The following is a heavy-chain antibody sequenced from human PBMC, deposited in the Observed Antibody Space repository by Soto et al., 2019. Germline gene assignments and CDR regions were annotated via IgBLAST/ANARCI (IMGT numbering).Heavy chain of an antibody. CDR2: IYYSGST. CDR3: ARDRWFDP. V-gene: IGHV4-39*02. CDR1: GGSISSSSYY. J-gene: IGHJ5*02. Sequence: SETLSLTCTVSGGSISSSSYYWGWIRQPPGKGLEWIGSIYYSGSTYYNPSLKSRVTISVDTSKNQFSLKLSSVTAADTAVYYCARDRWFDPWGQGTLVTVSS.